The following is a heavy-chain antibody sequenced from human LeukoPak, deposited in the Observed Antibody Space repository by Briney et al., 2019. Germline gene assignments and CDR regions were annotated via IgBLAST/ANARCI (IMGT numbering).Heavy chain of an antibody. Sequence: KPSETLSLTCTVSGGSISSSSYYWGWIRQPPGKGLEWIGSIHYSGTTYYNAPLKSRVTISVDTSKNQFSLKLSSVTAADTAVYHCARQELERRYFDLWGRGTLVTVSS. CDR1: GGSISSSSYY. J-gene: IGHJ2*01. V-gene: IGHV4-39*01. CDR2: IHYSGTT. D-gene: IGHD1-1*01. CDR3: ARQELERRYFDL.